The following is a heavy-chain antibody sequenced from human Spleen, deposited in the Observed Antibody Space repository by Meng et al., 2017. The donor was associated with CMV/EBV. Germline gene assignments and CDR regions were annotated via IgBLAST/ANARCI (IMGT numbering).Heavy chain of an antibody. D-gene: IGHD5-12*01. CDR1: GGTFSSYA. CDR2: IIPIFGTA. J-gene: IGHJ3*02. V-gene: IGHV1-69*05. CDR3: ARGASFDGAFDI. Sequence: SVKVSCKASGGTFSSYAINWVRQAPGQGLEWMGGIIPIFGTANYAQKFQGRVTITTDESTSTAYMELSSLRSEDTAVYYCARGASFDGAFDIWGQGTMVTVSS.